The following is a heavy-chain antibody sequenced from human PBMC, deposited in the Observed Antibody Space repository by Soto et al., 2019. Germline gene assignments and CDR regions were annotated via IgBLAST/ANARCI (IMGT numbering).Heavy chain of an antibody. CDR1: GFPFSSYN. J-gene: IGHJ6*03. D-gene: IGHD3-10*01. Sequence: QLVESGGGLVKPGGSLRLSCATSGFPFSSYNMNWVRQAPGKGLQWVSSISSTSRYIYYADSVKGRFTLSRDNANNSLYLQMDSLRAEDTAVYYCARDGLLSFGEVLTVHYIDVWGKGTTVAVSS. V-gene: IGHV3-21*06. CDR2: ISSTSRYI. CDR3: ARDGLLSFGEVLTVHYIDV.